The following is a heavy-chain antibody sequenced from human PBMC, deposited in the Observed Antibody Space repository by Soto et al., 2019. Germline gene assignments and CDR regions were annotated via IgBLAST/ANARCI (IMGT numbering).Heavy chain of an antibody. CDR2: ISSSGSTI. Sequence: GGSLRLSCAASGFTFSDYYMSWIRQAPGKGLEWVSYISSSGSTIYYADSVKGRFTISRDNAKNSLYLQMNSLRAEDTAVYYCERGGLRGDTNHYYYYGMDVWGQGTTVTVSS. CDR1: GFTFSDYY. J-gene: IGHJ6*02. D-gene: IGHD3-10*01. V-gene: IGHV3-11*01. CDR3: ERGGLRGDTNHYYYYGMDV.